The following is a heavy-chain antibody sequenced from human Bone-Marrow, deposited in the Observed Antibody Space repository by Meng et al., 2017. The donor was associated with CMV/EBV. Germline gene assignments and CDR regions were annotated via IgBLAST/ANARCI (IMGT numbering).Heavy chain of an antibody. V-gene: IGHV3-21*04. Sequence: GESLKISCAASGFTFSSYSMDWVRQAPGKGLEWVSSISSSSTYIYYADSVKGRFTISRDNAEDSLYLQMTSLRTEDTALYYCAKDICSSTSCYNDAFDIWGQGTMVTVSS. CDR2: ISSSSTYI. CDR1: GFTFSSYS. D-gene: IGHD2-2*02. J-gene: IGHJ3*02. CDR3: AKDICSSTSCYNDAFDI.